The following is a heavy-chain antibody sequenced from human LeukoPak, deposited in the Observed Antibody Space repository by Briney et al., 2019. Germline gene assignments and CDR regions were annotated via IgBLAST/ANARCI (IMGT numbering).Heavy chain of an antibody. Sequence: PSQTLSLTCTVSGGSISSGDYYWSWIRQPPGKGLEWIGYIYYSGSTYYNPSLKSRVTISVDTSKNQFSLKLSSVTAADTAVYYCARVDVLTRDCSGGSCYPTSHFDYWGQGTLVTVSS. J-gene: IGHJ4*02. V-gene: IGHV4-30-4*01. CDR2: IYYSGST. CDR1: GGSISSGDYY. D-gene: IGHD2-15*01. CDR3: ARVDVLTRDCSGGSCYPTSHFDY.